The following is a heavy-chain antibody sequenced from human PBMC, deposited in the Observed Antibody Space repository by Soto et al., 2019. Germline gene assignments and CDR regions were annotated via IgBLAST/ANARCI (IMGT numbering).Heavy chain of an antibody. D-gene: IGHD3-10*01. CDR3: ARKGNGRGVIIPYYYYGMDV. CDR1: GGTFSSYA. Sequence: GASVKVSCKASGGTFSSYAISWVRQAPGQGLEWMGGIIPIFGTANYAQKFQGRVTITADESTSTAYMELSSLRSEDTAMYYCARKGNGRGVIIPYYYYGMDVWGQGTTVTVS. CDR2: IIPIFGTA. J-gene: IGHJ6*02. V-gene: IGHV1-69*13.